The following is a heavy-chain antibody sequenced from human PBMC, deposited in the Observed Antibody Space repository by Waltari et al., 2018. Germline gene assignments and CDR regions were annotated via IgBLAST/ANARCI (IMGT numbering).Heavy chain of an antibody. J-gene: IGHJ4*02. Sequence: QVQLVQSGSELKKTGASVKIACKDSGYTFTNFAVDWVRQAPGQGLEWMGWISTASGNPTYARDFTGRFVFSLDTSVSTAYLQITSLKAEDTALYFCARDRVVGATDWGYWGQGTLVTVST. CDR3: ARDRVVGATDWGY. D-gene: IGHD1-26*01. CDR1: GYTFTNFA. V-gene: IGHV7-4-1*02. CDR2: ISTASGNP.